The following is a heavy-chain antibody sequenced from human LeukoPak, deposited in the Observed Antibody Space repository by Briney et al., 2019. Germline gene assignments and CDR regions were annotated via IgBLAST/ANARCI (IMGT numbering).Heavy chain of an antibody. CDR1: GGSISSGGYS. V-gene: IGHV4-30-2*01. D-gene: IGHD3-9*01. CDR3: ASRYYDILTGYDYFDY. Sequence: TSETLSLTCAVSGGSISSGGYSWSWIRQPPGKGLEWIGYIYHSGSTYYNPSLKSRVTISVDRSKNQFSLKLSSVTAADTAVYYCASRYYDILTGYDYFDYWGQGTLVTVSS. CDR2: IYHSGST. J-gene: IGHJ4*02.